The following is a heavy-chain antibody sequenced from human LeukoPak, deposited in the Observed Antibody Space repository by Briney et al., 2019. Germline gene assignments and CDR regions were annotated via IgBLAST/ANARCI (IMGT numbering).Heavy chain of an antibody. CDR2: ISSGSTYI. Sequence: GGSLRLSCEASGFSLSSHSMNWVRQTPGKGLEWVSSISSGSTYINYADSVRGRFTISRDNAKNSVYLQLNSLRVEDTAVYYCARVSQVDDYYDSNVQDGLDMWGHGTMVTVSS. V-gene: IGHV3-21*01. D-gene: IGHD3-22*01. CDR3: ARVSQVDDYYDSNVQDGLDM. CDR1: GFSLSSHS. J-gene: IGHJ3*02.